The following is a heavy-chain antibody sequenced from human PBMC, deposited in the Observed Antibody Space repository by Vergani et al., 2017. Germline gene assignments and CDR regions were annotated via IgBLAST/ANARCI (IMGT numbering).Heavy chain of an antibody. V-gene: IGHV3-21*06. D-gene: IGHD2-8*01. CDR2: IGSSGPYI. J-gene: IGHJ6*02. CDR1: GFTFSDFS. CDR3: ASDCTSGGCPDNYGMDV. Sequence: VQLVESGGGLVKPGGSLRLSCAASGFTFSDFSMSWVRQPQGKGLEWVAFIGSSGPYINYADSVKSRFIISRDNTNNSLFLQLRSLRAEDAAVYYCASDCTSGGCPDNYGMDVWGQGATVTVSS.